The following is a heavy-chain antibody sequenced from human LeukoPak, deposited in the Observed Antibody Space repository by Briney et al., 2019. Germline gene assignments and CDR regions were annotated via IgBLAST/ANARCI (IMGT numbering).Heavy chain of an antibody. Sequence: GGSLRLSCVASKFNFAMSWVRQTAGKGLEWVSAISGSGDSTFYRDSVKGRFTISRDNSKNALYLQMNSLRAEDTAVYYCTTTSFDYWGQGTLVTVSS. D-gene: IGHD3-16*01. CDR3: TTTSFDY. J-gene: IGHJ4*02. CDR1: KFNFA. V-gene: IGHV3-23*02. CDR2: ISGSGDST.